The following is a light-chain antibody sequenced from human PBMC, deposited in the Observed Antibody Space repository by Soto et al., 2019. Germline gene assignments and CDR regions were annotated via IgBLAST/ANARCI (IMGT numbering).Light chain of an antibody. Sequence: DIQMTQSPSSVSVSVGDRVTITCRASQGIRSWLAWYQQKPGQAPKLLLYAASILQSGVPSRFSGSGSCTDFTLTISSLQPEDFATYYCQQANSFPLTFGGGTKVEIK. CDR1: QGIRSW. CDR3: QQANSFPLT. J-gene: IGKJ4*01. V-gene: IGKV1-12*01. CDR2: AAS.